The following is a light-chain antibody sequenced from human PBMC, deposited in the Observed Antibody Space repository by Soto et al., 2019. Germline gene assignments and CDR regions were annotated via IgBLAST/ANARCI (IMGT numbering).Light chain of an antibody. Sequence: DIQMTQSPSTLSASVGDRVTITSRASQSISSWLAWYQQKPGKAPKLLIYDASSLESGVPSRFSGSGSGTEFTLTISSLQPDDFATYYCQQYNSYPLTFGQGTKVEIK. CDR3: QQYNSYPLT. V-gene: IGKV1-5*01. J-gene: IGKJ1*01. CDR1: QSISSW. CDR2: DAS.